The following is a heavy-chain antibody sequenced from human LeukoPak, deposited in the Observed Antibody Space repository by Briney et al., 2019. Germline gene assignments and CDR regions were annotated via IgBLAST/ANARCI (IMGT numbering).Heavy chain of an antibody. CDR1: GGSISTSNSY. D-gene: IGHD3-3*01. V-gene: IGHV4-39*01. CDR3: ARQTGAGLFILP. Sequence: PSETLTLTCAVSGGSISTSNSYWGWIRRPPGKGLEWVGSIYYSGNTYYNPSLKSRVTISVDTSKNQFSLILTSVTAADTAVYYCARQTGAGLFILPGGQGTLVTVSS. J-gene: IGHJ4*02. CDR2: IYYSGNT.